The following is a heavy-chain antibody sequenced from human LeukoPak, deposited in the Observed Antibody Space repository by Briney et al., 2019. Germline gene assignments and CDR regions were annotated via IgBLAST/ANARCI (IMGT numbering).Heavy chain of an antibody. V-gene: IGHV3-30*02. CDR1: GFTFSSYG. D-gene: IGHD5-24*01. CDR2: IRYDESNK. Sequence: GGSLRLSCAASGFTFSSYGMRWVRQAPGKGLEWVAFIRYDESNKYYADSVKGRFTISRDNSKNTLYLQMNSLRAEDTAVYYCAKDREMATIIDYWGQGTLVTVSS. J-gene: IGHJ4*02. CDR3: AKDREMATIIDY.